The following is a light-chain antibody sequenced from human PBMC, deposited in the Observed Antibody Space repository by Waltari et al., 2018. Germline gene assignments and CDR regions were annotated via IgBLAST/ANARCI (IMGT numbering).Light chain of an antibody. V-gene: IGKV1-39*01. CDR3: QQSYSTPWT. J-gene: IGKJ1*01. Sequence: DIQMTQSPSSLSASVGDRVTITCRASQSISSYLNWYHQKPGKAPKLLIYAESSLQSGVPSRFSGSGSGTDFTLTISSLQPEDFATYYCQQSYSTPWTFGQGTKVEIK. CDR2: AES. CDR1: QSISSY.